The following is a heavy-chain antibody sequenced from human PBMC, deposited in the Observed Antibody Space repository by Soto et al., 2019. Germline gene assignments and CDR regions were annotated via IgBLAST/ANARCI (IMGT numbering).Heavy chain of an antibody. J-gene: IGHJ6*02. CDR3: ARISSVDPYGYVNGGLDV. Sequence: QVQLQQSGPGLVKPSETLSLTCSVSGGSIRSYYWSWIRQSPEKGLERIGYFYHSGNSNYNPSLKSRVTISVDTSKTRLSLCLRSVTAADTAVYFCARISSVDPYGYVNGGLDVWGQGTTVTVSS. CDR1: GGSIRSYY. V-gene: IGHV4-59*01. CDR2: FYHSGNS. D-gene: IGHD5-18*01.